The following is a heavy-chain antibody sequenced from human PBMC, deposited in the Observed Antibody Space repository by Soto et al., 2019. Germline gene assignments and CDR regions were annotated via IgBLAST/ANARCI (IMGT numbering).Heavy chain of an antibody. D-gene: IGHD2-8*01. CDR1: SGSIGTTNW. Sequence: QVQLQESGPGLVKPSGTLSLTCAVSSGSIGTTNWWSWVRQTPGKGLEWIGQIFHSGKTHYNPSLASRVTISVDTSKNQFSLNLRSVTAADTAVYYCARRTWGMDVWGQGTRVNVSS. V-gene: IGHV4-4*02. J-gene: IGHJ6*02. CDR2: IFHSGKT. CDR3: ARRTWGMDV.